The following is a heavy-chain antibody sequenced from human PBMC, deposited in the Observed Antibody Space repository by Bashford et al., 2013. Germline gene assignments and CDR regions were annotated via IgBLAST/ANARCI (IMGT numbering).Heavy chain of an antibody. CDR1: GDTFNSDA. J-gene: IGHJ4*02. V-gene: IGHV1-69*13. D-gene: IGHD5-24*01. CDR2: VISRFDTR. Sequence: SVKVSCKASGDTFNSDAISWVRQAPGQGLEWMGGVISRFDTRNYAQKFEGRITITADDSTSTAYMELSNLKFEDTAVYYCARGGPYNSVLVPSVYWGQGTLVTVSS. CDR3: ARGGPYNSVLVPSVY.